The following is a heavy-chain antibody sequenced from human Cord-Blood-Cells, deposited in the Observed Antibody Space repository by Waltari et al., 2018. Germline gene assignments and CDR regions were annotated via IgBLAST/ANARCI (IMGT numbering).Heavy chain of an antibody. CDR1: GFTFSSSS. V-gene: IGHV3-48*02. D-gene: IGHD3-3*01. J-gene: IGHJ4*02. CDR3: ARARTGVFGVVIDY. CDR2: ISSSSTI. Sequence: EVQLVESGGGLVQPGGSLRLSCAASGFTFSSSSMNWVRQAPGKGREWVSYISSSSTIYYADSVKGRFTISRDNAKNSLYLQMNSLRDEDTAVYYCARARTGVFGVVIDYWGQGTLVTVSS.